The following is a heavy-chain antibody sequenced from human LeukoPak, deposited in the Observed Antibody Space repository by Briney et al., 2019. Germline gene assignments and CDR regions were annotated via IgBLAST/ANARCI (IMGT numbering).Heavy chain of an antibody. CDR1: GYTLTELS. CDR2: FDPEDGET. D-gene: IGHD6-13*01. Sequence: GASVKVSCKVSGYTLTELSMHWVRQAPGKGLEWMGGFDPEDGETIYAQKFQGRVTMTEDTSTDTAYMELSSLRSEDTAVYYCATVEYSSSWYPVGFDPWGQGTLVTVSS. CDR3: ATVEYSSSWYPVGFDP. J-gene: IGHJ5*02. V-gene: IGHV1-24*01.